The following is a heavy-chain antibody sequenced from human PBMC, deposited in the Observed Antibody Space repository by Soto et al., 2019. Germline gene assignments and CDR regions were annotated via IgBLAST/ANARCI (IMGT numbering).Heavy chain of an antibody. J-gene: IGHJ6*02. CDR2: IYSGGST. D-gene: IGHD3-3*01. Sequence: EVQLVESGGGLIQPGGSLRLSCAASGFTVSSNYMSWVRQAPGKGLEWVSVIYSGGSTYHADSVKGRFTISRDNSKNTLYLQMNSLRAEDTAVYYCARVPTIFGVVTTYNGMDVWCQWTTVTVSS. CDR3: ARVPTIFGVVTTYNGMDV. CDR1: GFTVSSNY. V-gene: IGHV3-53*01.